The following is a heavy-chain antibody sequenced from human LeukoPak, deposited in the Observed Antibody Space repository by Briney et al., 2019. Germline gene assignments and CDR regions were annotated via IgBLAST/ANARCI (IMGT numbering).Heavy chain of an antibody. J-gene: IGHJ4*02. D-gene: IGHD2-15*01. CDR3: ARDIGGWWGPIDY. Sequence: GASVKVSCKASGYTFTGYYMHWVRQAPGQGLEWMGWINPNSGGTNYAQKFQGRVTMTRDTSISTAYMELSRLRSDDTAVYYCARDIGGWWGPIDYWGQGTLVTVSS. CDR1: GYTFTGYY. CDR2: INPNSGGT. V-gene: IGHV1-2*02.